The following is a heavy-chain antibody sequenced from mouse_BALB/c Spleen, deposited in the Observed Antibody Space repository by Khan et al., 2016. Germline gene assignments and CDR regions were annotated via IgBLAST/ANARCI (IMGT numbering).Heavy chain of an antibody. Sequence: VQLQQSGTVLARPAASVKMSCKASGYSFTSYWMHWGKQRPGQGLEWSVGIYPGNSDTSYNQKFKGKAKLTAVTSASTAYMECSSLTNEDSAVYYCTRDRDWYFDVWGAGTTVTVSS. V-gene: IGHV1-5*01. CDR1: GYSFTSYW. J-gene: IGHJ1*01. CDR3: TRDRDWYFDV. CDR2: IYPGNSDT.